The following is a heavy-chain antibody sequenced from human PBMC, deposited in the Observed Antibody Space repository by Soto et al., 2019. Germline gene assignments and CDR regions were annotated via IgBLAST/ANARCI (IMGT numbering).Heavy chain of an antibody. V-gene: IGHV1-2*02. CDR3: ARGLPPTLRFLEWSGFDP. CDR1: GYTFTGYY. D-gene: IGHD3-3*01. J-gene: IGHJ5*02. CDR2: INPNSGGT. Sequence: VASVKVSCKASGYTFTGYYMHWVRQAPGQGLEWMGWINPNSGGTNYAQKFQGRVTMTRDTSISTAYMELSRLRSDDTAVYYCARGLPPTLRFLEWSGFDPWGQGTLVTVSS.